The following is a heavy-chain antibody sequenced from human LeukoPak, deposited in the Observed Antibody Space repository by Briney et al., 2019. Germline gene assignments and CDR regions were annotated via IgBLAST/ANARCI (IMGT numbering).Heavy chain of an antibody. J-gene: IGHJ6*03. CDR1: GASISSRNFY. V-gene: IGHV4-31*11. D-gene: IGHD4/OR15-4a*01. CDR2: ISYSGTT. CDR3: AREGTSGRGMVLNFYADV. Sequence: SETLSLTCAVSGASISSRNFYWSWIRYHPGKGLEWIGPISYSGTTYFSPSLKSRVSISVDTPKTQFSLKLTSVTAADTAVYYCAREGTSGRGMVLNFYADVWGTGTTVTVSS.